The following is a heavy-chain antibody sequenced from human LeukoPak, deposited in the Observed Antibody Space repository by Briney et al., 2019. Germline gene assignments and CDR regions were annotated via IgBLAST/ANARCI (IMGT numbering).Heavy chain of an antibody. V-gene: IGHV4-39*01. CDR2: IYYSGST. J-gene: IGHJ4*02. D-gene: IGHD6-19*01. Sequence: PSETLSLTCTVSGGSISSSSYYWGWIRQPPGKGLEWIGSIYYSGSTYDNPSLKSRVTISVDTSKNRVSLKLSSVTAADTAVYYCASWAINNSGWIGFDYWGQGTLVTVSS. CDR3: ASWAINNSGWIGFDY. CDR1: GGSISSSSYY.